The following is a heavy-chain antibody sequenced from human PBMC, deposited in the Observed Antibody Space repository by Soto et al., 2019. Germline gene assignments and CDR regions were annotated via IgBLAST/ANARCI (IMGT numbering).Heavy chain of an antibody. V-gene: IGHV3-23*01. CDR1: GFTFSSYA. J-gene: IGHJ6*03. D-gene: IGHD3-9*01. CDR3: AKDDWIWAENYYMDV. Sequence: GESLKISCAASGFTFSSYAMSWVRQAPGKGLEWVSAISGSGGSTYYADSVKGRFTISRDNSKNTLYLQMNSLRAEDTAVYYCAKDDWIWAENYYMDVWGKGTTVTVSS. CDR2: ISGSGGST.